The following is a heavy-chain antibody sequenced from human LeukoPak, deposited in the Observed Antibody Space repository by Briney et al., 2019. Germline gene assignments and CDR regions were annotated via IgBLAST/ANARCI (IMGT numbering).Heavy chain of an antibody. CDR2: IYSGGST. Sequence: PGGSLRLSCAASGFTVSSNYMSWVRQAPWKGLEWVSVIYSGGSTYYADSVKGRFTISRDNSKNTLYLQMNSLRAEDTAVYYCATAGIAAAVSVDYWGQGTLVTVSS. V-gene: IGHV3-66*01. CDR1: GFTVSSNY. J-gene: IGHJ4*02. D-gene: IGHD6-13*01. CDR3: ATAGIAAAVSVDY.